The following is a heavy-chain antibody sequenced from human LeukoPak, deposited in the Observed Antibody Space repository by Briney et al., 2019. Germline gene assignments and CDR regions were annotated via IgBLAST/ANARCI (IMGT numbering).Heavy chain of an antibody. J-gene: IGHJ4*02. CDR3: ARDPIVPPYGDYLAPLFDY. CDR1: GFTFSSYV. CDR2: VSYDGSNK. D-gene: IGHD4-17*01. Sequence: GGSLRLSCAASGFTFSSYVIHWVRQAPGEGREWVAVVSYDGSNKYYADSVRGRFTISRDSSKNTLFLQMNSLRTEDTAVYYCARDPIVPPYGDYLAPLFDYWGQGTLVTVSS. V-gene: IGHV3-30*04.